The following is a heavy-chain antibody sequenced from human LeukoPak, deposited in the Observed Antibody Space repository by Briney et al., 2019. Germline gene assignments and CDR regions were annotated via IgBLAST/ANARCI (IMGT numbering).Heavy chain of an antibody. Sequence: SETLSLTCTVPGGSISGYYWSWIRQTPGKGLEWIGYMFHSGSAKYNPSLESRVTISVDTSNNQFSLILRSVTSADTAVYYCATSLGFFPRFDPWGQGILATVSS. CDR3: ATSLGFFPRFDP. V-gene: IGHV4-59*01. CDR1: GGSISGYY. CDR2: MFHSGSA. J-gene: IGHJ5*02. D-gene: IGHD2/OR15-2a*01.